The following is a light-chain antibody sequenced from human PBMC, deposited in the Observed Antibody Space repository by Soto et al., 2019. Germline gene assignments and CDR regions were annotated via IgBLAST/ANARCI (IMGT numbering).Light chain of an antibody. CDR1: QSVSTNS. V-gene: IGKV3-20*01. Sequence: EIVLTQSPDTLSLSPGERATLSCRASQSVSTNSLAWYQQKPGQAPRPLIYAASSRATGTPDRCSGSGSGTEFTLIISRLEPEDFAVYYCQQYGSSVLTFGGGTKVESK. CDR3: QQYGSSVLT. J-gene: IGKJ4*01. CDR2: AAS.